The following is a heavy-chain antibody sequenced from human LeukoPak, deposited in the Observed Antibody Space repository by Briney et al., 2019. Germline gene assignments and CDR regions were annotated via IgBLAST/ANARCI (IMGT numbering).Heavy chain of an antibody. CDR2: ISGPSSHT. CDR1: GFSVTTYA. Sequence: PGGSLRLSCAVSGFSVTTYAMGWVRQAPGKGLQWVSAISGPSSHTYYADSVRGRFTISRDNSRNTLYLQMNSLTVEDTAVYYCAKQVSGQWLTPDSGWGQGTLVTVSS. CDR3: AKQVSGQWLTPDSG. V-gene: IGHV3-23*01. D-gene: IGHD6-19*01. J-gene: IGHJ4*02.